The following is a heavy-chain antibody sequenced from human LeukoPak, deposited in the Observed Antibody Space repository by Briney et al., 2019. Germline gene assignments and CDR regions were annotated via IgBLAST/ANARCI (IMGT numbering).Heavy chain of an antibody. CDR3: ARYQNPHYYYYMDI. CDR2: IYSSGST. D-gene: IGHD1-14*01. CDR1: GASISSGSNY. J-gene: IGHJ6*03. Sequence: PSETLSLTCSVSGASISSGSNYWGWIRQPPGKTLEWIGSIYSSGSTYYNPSLKSRVIIIIDTPKNHFSLTLSSVTAADTAVYYCARYQNPHYYYYMDIWGKGTTVTVSS. V-gene: IGHV4-39*07.